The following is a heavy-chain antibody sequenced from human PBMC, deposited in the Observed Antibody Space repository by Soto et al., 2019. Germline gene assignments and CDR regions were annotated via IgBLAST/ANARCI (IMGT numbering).Heavy chain of an antibody. V-gene: IGHV3-30-3*01. D-gene: IGHD3-10*01. CDR3: ARGPYYYGSGPGTFDI. CDR1: GFTFSSYA. Sequence: GGSLRLSCAASGFTFSSYAMHWVRQAPGKGLEWVAVISYDGSNKYYADSVKGRFTISRDNSKNTLYVQMNSLRTEDTAVYYCARGPYYYGSGPGTFDIWGQGTMVTVSS. CDR2: ISYDGSNK. J-gene: IGHJ3*02.